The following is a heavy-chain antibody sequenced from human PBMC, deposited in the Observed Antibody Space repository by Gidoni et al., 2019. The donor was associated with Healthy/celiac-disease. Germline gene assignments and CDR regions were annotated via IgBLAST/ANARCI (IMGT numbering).Heavy chain of an antibody. CDR3: AKEVPSVLPDSDWYFDL. CDR2: RSYDGSNK. Sequence: QVQLVESGGGVVQPGRSLRRSCAASGFTFSSYGMHWGRQAPGKGLEWVAVRSYDGSNKYYADSVKGRFTISRDNSKNTLYLQMNSLRAEDTAVYYCAKEVPSVLPDSDWYFDLWGRGTLVTVSS. V-gene: IGHV3-30*18. J-gene: IGHJ2*01. D-gene: IGHD2-8*01. CDR1: GFTFSSYG.